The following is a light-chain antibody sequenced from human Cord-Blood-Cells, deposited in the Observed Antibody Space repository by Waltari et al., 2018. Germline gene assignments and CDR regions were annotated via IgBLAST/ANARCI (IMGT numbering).Light chain of an antibody. CDR1: QSVSSSY. Sequence: EIVLTQSPGTLSLSPGERATLSCRASQSVSSSYLAWYQQKPGQAPRILIYGASSRATCIPDRFSGSGSGTDFTLTISRLEPEDFAVYYCQQYGSSMYTFGQGTKLEIK. CDR2: GAS. CDR3: QQYGSSMYT. J-gene: IGKJ2*01. V-gene: IGKV3-20*01.